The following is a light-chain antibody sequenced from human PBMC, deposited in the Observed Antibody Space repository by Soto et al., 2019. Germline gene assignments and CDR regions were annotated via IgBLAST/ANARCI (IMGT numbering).Light chain of an antibody. CDR2: GAS. CDR3: QQYNNWPRT. V-gene: IGKV3D-15*01. CDR1: QSVSSN. Sequence: EIGMTQSLATLSVSPGERATLSCRASQSVSSNLAWYQQKPGQAPRLLIYGASIRATGIPARFSGSGSGTEFTLTISSLQSEDFAFYYCQQYNNWPRTFGQGTKVDI. J-gene: IGKJ1*01.